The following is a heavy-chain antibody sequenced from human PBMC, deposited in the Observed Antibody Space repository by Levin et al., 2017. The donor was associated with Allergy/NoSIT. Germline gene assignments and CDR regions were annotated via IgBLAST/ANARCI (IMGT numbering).Heavy chain of an antibody. J-gene: IGHJ6*02. CDR3: AKGTYYYGSGSSTPYYYGMDV. V-gene: IGHV3-30*18. Sequence: GGSLRLSCAASGFTFSSYGMHWVRQAPGKGLEWVAVISYDGSNKYYADSVKGRFTISRDNSKNTLYLQMNSLRAEDTAVYYCAKGTYYYGSGSSTPYYYGMDVWGQGTTVTVSS. CDR2: ISYDGSNK. CDR1: GFTFSSYG. D-gene: IGHD3-10*01.